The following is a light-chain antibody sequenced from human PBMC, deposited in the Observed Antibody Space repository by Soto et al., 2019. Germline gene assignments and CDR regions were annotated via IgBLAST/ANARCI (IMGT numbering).Light chain of an antibody. J-gene: IGKJ1*01. CDR3: QQRSRWPWT. V-gene: IGKV3-11*01. CDR1: QSVSSY. Sequence: EIVLTQSPATLSLPPGERATLSCRASQSVSSYLAWYQQKPGQAPRLLIYDAANRATGIPARIGGSGSGTDFTLTISSLEPEDFAVYYCQQRSRWPWTFGQGTKVEIK. CDR2: DAA.